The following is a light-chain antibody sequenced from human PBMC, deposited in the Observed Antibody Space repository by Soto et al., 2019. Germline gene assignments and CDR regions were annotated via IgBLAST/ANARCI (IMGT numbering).Light chain of an antibody. V-gene: IGLV2-14*01. CDR3: SSYTSTSTPFV. CDR1: SSDVGGYNY. CDR2: EVS. J-gene: IGLJ1*01. Sequence: QSALTQPASVSGSPGQSITISCTGTSSDVGGYNYVSWYQQYPGKAPKLIISEVSNRPSGVSNRFSGSKSGNTASLTISGLQAEDEADYYCSSYTSTSTPFVFGTGTKVTVL.